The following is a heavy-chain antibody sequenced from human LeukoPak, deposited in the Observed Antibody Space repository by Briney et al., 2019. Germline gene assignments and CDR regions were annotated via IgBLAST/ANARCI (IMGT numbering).Heavy chain of an antibody. CDR2: VYYSGTT. Sequence: SETLSLTCTVSGVSISSGAYYWSWIRQHSGKGLEWIGSVYYSGTTYYNPSLESRVTISVDTSKNQFSLNLSSVTAADTAVYYCARGVDRSKVRDWGQGTLVTVSS. CDR3: ARGVDRSKVRD. V-gene: IGHV4-31*03. CDR1: GVSISSGAYY. D-gene: IGHD5-12*01. J-gene: IGHJ4*02.